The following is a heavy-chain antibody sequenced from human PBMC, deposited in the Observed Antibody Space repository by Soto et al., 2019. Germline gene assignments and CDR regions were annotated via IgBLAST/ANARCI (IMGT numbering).Heavy chain of an antibody. CDR3: ARGAYP. CDR1: GGSIYRGGSY. J-gene: IGHJ5*02. D-gene: IGHD2-21*01. V-gene: IGHV4-31*03. CDR2: IYNSVIT. Sequence: SETLSLTCTVSGGSIYRGGSYWSWIRQHPGKGLEWIGYIYNSVITYYNPSLKSRVTISLNTSENQFSLKLSSVTAADTAVYYCARGAYPWGQGTLVNVSS.